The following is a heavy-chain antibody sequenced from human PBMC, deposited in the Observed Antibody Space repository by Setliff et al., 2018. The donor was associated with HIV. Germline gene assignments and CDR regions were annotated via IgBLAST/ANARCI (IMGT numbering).Heavy chain of an antibody. D-gene: IGHD4-17*01. CDR3: ARVQMAYAAFDV. V-gene: IGHV4-59*01. CDR1: GGSISTYY. Sequence: PSETLSLTCTVSGGSISTYYWSWIRQPPGKGLEWIGSIYFTGSSDNNPSHKSRVTLSVDTSNHQFSLKLSSVTAADTAVYYCARVQMAYAAFDVWGQGTMVTVSS. CDR2: IYFTGSS. J-gene: IGHJ3*01.